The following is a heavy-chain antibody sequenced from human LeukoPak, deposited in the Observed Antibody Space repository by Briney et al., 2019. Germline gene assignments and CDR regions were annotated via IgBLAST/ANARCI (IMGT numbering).Heavy chain of an antibody. CDR3: ARGYCSGGSCFHFDY. CDR2: IRYDRSNK. V-gene: IGHV3-30*02. Sequence: GGSLRLSCAASGFTFSSYAMHWVRQAPGKGLEWVAFIRYDRSNKYYADSVKGRFTISRDNSKNTLYLQMNSLRAEETAVYYCARGYCSGGSCFHFDYWGQGTLVTVSS. D-gene: IGHD2-15*01. CDR1: GFTFSSYA. J-gene: IGHJ4*02.